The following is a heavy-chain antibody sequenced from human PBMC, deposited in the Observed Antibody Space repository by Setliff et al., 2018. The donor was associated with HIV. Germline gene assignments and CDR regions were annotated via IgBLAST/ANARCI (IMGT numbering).Heavy chain of an antibody. CDR1: GYIFSNHG. J-gene: IGHJ5*02. CDR2: IRTYNGET. CDR3: ARWSCGRATCYDSPYNWFDP. D-gene: IGHD2-2*01. Sequence: ASVKVSCKASGYIFSNHGINWVRQAPGQGLEWMGWIRTYNGETNYAQNLQGRVTLTADTSTSTTYMELTSLRSDDTAVYYCARWSCGRATCYDSPYNWFDPWGQGTLVTVSS. V-gene: IGHV1-18*01.